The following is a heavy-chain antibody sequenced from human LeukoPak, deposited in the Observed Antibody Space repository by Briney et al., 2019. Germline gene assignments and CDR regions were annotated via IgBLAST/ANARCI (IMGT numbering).Heavy chain of an antibody. J-gene: IGHJ4*02. CDR3: ARGESVVVLGY. Sequence: KTSETLSLTCTVSGYSISSGYYWGWNRQPPGKGLEWIGSIYHSGSTYYNPSLKSRVTISVDTSKNQFSLKLSSVTAADTAVYYCARGESVVVLGYWGQGTLVTVSS. D-gene: IGHD3-22*01. CDR1: GYSISSGYY. CDR2: IYHSGST. V-gene: IGHV4-38-2*02.